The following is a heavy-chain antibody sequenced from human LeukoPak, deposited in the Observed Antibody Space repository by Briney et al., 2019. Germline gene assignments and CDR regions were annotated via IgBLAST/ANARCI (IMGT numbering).Heavy chain of an antibody. V-gene: IGHV3-23*01. J-gene: IGHJ4*02. CDR2: IFPSGGEI. CDR3: ARGRSWYYDADY. Sequence: PGGSLRLSCAASGFTFSTFAMIWVRQPPGKGLEWVSSIFPSGGEIHYADSVRGRFTISRDNSKSTLFMQMNSLRAEDTAVYYCARGRSWYYDADYWGQGSLVTVSS. D-gene: IGHD3-22*01. CDR1: GFTFSTFA.